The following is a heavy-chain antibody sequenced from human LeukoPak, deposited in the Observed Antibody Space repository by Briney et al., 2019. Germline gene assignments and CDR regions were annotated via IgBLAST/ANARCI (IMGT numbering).Heavy chain of an antibody. D-gene: IGHD6-19*01. V-gene: IGHV3-74*01. J-gene: IGHJ4*02. CDR3: AKDNRRHYTSGPNPDSLH. CDR2: TSSEGGSK. CDR1: GFTVSIGW. Sequence: GRSVSLACAASGFTVSIGWMKWVRLPPRRGLVWVSRTSSEGGSKTYADSEKSRFSISRDNAKHKLYLQMNSLRVEDTAFYYCAKDNRRHYTSGPNPDSLHWGQGALVTVSS.